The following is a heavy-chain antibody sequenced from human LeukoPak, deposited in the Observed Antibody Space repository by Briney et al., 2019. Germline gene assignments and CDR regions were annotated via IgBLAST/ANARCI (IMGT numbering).Heavy chain of an antibody. Sequence: ASMTLSCTASGYTFISYDVHWVRQAPGHRLGWMGIITPTAGNTNFAQSFQGRVTMNRDMSTSTVYMELSSVRSEDKAVYYCARERREGKYYFDYWGQGTLVTVSS. CDR1: GYTFISYD. J-gene: IGHJ4*02. CDR3: ARERREGKYYFDY. D-gene: IGHD1-26*01. CDR2: ITPTAGNT. V-gene: IGHV1-46*01.